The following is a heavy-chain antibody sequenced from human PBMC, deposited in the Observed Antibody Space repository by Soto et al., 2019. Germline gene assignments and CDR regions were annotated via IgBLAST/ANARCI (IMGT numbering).Heavy chain of an antibody. J-gene: IGHJ5*02. CDR1: GFTFDDYT. D-gene: IGHD3-9*01. CDR2: ISWDGGST. V-gene: IGHV3-43*01. CDR3: AKDSLPYYDILTGYSNWFDP. Sequence: GGSLRLSCAASGFTFDDYTMHWVRQAPGKGLEWVSLISWDGGSTYYADSVKGRFTISRDNSKNSLYLQMNSLRTEDTALYYCAKDSLPYYDILTGYSNWFDPWGQGTLVTVSS.